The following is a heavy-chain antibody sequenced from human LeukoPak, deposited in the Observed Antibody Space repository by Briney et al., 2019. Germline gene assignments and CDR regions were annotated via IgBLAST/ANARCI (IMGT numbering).Heavy chain of an antibody. CDR2: IYSGGST. CDR1: GFTFSDYG. J-gene: IGHJ4*02. D-gene: IGHD3-10*01. V-gene: IGHV3-66*01. Sequence: GGSLRLSCAASGFTFSDYGMSWVRQAPGKGLEWVSVIYSGGSTYYADSVKGRFTISRDNSKNTLYLQMNSLRAEDTAVYYCARDRGSGSYYRFDYWGQGTLVTVSS. CDR3: ARDRGSGSYYRFDY.